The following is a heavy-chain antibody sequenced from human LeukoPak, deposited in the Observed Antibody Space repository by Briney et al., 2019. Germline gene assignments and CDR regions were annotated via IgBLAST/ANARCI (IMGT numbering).Heavy chain of an antibody. Sequence: GGSLRLSCAASGLTFSNAWMSWVRQAPGKGLEWVGRIKSKTDCGTTEYAAPVKGRFIISRDDSRNTLYLQMKSLKTEDTAVYYCTTAVRRYSSVDYWGQGTLVTVSS. CDR1: GLTFSNAW. CDR3: TTAVRRYSSVDY. J-gene: IGHJ4*02. D-gene: IGHD6-19*01. CDR2: IKSKTDCGTT. V-gene: IGHV3-15*01.